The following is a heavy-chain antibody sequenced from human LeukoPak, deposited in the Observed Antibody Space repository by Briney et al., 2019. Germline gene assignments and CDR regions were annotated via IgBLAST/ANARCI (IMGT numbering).Heavy chain of an antibody. CDR1: GYTFTGYY. CDR2: INPNSGGT. D-gene: IGHD5-12*01. J-gene: IGHJ4*02. CDR3: ARSRGYSGYDLNFDY. Sequence: GASVTVSCKASGYTFTGYYMHWVRQAPGQGLEWMGWINPNSGGTNYAQKFQGRVTMTRDTSISTAYMELSRLRSDDTAVYYCARSRGYSGYDLNFDYWGQGTLVTVSS. V-gene: IGHV1-2*02.